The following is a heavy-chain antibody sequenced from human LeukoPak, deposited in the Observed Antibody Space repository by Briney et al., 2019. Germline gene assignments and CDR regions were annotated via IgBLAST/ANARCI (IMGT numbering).Heavy chain of an antibody. CDR2: IYHSGST. V-gene: IGHV4-30-2*01. Sequence: SETLSLTCAVSGGSISSGGYPWSWIRQPPGKGLEWIGYIYHSGSTYYNPSLKSRVTISVDRSKNQFSLKLSSVTAADTAVYYCARRIAAAGPFDYWGQGTLVTVSS. D-gene: IGHD6-13*01. CDR1: GGSISSGGYP. J-gene: IGHJ4*02. CDR3: ARRIAAAGPFDY.